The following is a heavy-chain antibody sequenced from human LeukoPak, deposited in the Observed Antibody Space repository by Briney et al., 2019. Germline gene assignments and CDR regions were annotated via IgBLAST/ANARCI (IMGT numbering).Heavy chain of an antibody. CDR3: ARDLGYSSSSGRYYYYGMDV. Sequence: PGRSLRLSCAASGLTFSSYGMHWVRQAPGKGLEWVAVISYDGSNKYYADSVKGRFTISRDNSKNTLYLQMNSLRAEDTAVYYCARDLGYSSSSGRYYYYGMDVWGQGTTVTVSS. J-gene: IGHJ6*02. CDR1: GLTFSSYG. CDR2: ISYDGSNK. D-gene: IGHD6-6*01. V-gene: IGHV3-30*03.